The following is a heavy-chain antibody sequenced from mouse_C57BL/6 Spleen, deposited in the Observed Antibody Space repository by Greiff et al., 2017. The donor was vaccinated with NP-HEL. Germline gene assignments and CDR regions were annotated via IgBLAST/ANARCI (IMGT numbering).Heavy chain of an antibody. J-gene: IGHJ4*01. D-gene: IGHD2-3*01. CDR3: ARKVYDGYLYYAMDY. Sequence: EVQLVESGPELVKPGASVKIPCKASGYTFTDYNMDWVKQSHGKSLEWIGDINPNNGGTIYNQKFKGKATLTVDKSSSTAYMELRSLTSEDTAVYYCARKVYDGYLYYAMDYWGQGTSVTVSS. V-gene: IGHV1-18*01. CDR2: INPNNGGT. CDR1: GYTFTDYN.